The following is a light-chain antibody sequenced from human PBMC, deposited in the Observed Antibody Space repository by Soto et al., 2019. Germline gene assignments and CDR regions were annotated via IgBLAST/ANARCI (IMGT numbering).Light chain of an antibody. Sequence: DIQMTQSPSTLSASVGDRVTITCRASQSISSWLAWYQQKPGKAPKLLIYDASSLESGVPSRFSGSESGTDFTLTISSVQPEDSATYYCQQAATFPLTFGGGTEVEIK. J-gene: IGKJ4*01. CDR3: QQAATFPLT. CDR2: DAS. CDR1: QSISSW. V-gene: IGKV1-5*01.